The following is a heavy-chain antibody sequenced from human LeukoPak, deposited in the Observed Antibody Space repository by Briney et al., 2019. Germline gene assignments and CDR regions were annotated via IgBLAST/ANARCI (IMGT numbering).Heavy chain of an antibody. D-gene: IGHD3-10*01. CDR2: ISNVETNT. J-gene: IGHJ4*02. CDR3: ARDSTYYYASGSSGPHYFDY. V-gene: IGHV3-30*01. Sequence: GGSLRLSCAASGFTFSNYAMQWVRQAPGKGLEWVAVISNVETNTYYADSVKGRFTISRDNSKNTLYLQLNSLRAEDTSVYYCARDSTYYYASGSSGPHYFDYWGQGTLVTVSS. CDR1: GFTFSNYA.